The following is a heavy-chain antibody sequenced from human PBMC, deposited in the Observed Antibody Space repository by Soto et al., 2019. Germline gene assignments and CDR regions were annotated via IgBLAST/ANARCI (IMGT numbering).Heavy chain of an antibody. D-gene: IGHD3-3*01. CDR3: ARGRRTIFGVVGAFDI. V-gene: IGHV1-2*04. J-gene: IGHJ3*02. Sequence: QVQLVQSGAEVKKPGASVKVSCKASGYTFTGYYMHWVRQAPGQGLEWMGWINPNSGGTNYAQKFQGWVTMTRDTPIITAYRELSGLRSEDTAVYYWARGRRTIFGVVGAFDIGGQGTMVTVSS. CDR2: INPNSGGT. CDR1: GYTFTGYY.